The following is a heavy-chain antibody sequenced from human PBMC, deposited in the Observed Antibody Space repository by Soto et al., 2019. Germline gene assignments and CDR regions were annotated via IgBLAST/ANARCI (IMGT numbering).Heavy chain of an antibody. CDR3: ARRV. CDR1: GFTFSNYP. CDR2: ISAGGDRT. J-gene: IGHJ4*02. V-gene: IGHV3-23*01. Sequence: EVQVSESGGGLVQPGGSLRLSCATSGFTFSNYPMNWVRQAPGKGLEWVSGISAGGDRTYYADSVKGRFTIFRDNSKNSVSLRMNSLRVEDTALYYCARRVWGQGTLLTVSS.